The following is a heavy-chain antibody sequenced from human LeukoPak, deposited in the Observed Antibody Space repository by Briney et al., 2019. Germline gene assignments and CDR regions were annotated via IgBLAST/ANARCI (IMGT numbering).Heavy chain of an antibody. CDR3: ARGGYDFWSGYYLPPDY. J-gene: IGHJ4*02. D-gene: IGHD3-3*01. CDR2: INHSGST. CDR1: GGSFSGYY. V-gene: IGHV4-34*01. Sequence: SETLSLTCAVYGGSFSGYYWSWIRQPPGKGLEWIGEINHSGSTNYNPSLKSRVTISVDTSKNQFSLKLSSVTAADTAVYYCARGGYDFWSGYYLPPDYWGQGTLVTVSS.